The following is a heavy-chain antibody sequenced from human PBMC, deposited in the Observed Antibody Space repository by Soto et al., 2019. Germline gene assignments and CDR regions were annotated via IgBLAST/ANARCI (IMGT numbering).Heavy chain of an antibody. J-gene: IGHJ5*02. CDR3: ARGGHYDFWSGHNWFDP. V-gene: IGHV3-48*01. CDR2: ISSSSSTI. D-gene: IGHD3-3*01. CDR1: GFTFSSYS. Sequence: GGSLRLPCAASGFTFSSYSMNWVRQAPGKGLEWVSYISSSSSTIYYADSVKGRFTISRDNAKNSLYLQMNSLRAEDTAVYYCARGGHYDFWSGHNWFDPWGQGTLVTVSS.